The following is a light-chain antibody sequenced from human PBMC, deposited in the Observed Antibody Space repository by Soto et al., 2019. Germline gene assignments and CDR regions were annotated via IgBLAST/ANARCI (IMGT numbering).Light chain of an antibody. CDR1: SSNIGSDT. J-gene: IGLJ3*02. CDR3: SSYTSSDTLGV. Sequence: QSVLTQPPSASGTPGQRVTISCSGSSSNIGSDTVKWYQQLPGTAPKLLIYTNHQRPSGVPDRFSGSKSGTSASLTISGLQAEDEADYYCSSYTSSDTLGVFGGGTQLTVL. V-gene: IGLV1-44*01. CDR2: TNH.